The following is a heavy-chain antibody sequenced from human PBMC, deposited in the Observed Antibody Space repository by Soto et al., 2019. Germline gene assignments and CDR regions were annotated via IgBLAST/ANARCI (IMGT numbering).Heavy chain of an antibody. V-gene: IGHV1-69*01. Sequence: QVQLVQSGAEVKKPGSSVKVSCKASGGIFSTYAISWVRQAPGQGLEGMGGIIPIFGTPNYAQGFQGRVTITADESTSTDYMELSRLRSEDTAVYYCARDREDYGSGNYYNRIDFWGQGTLVTVSS. CDR2: IIPIFGTP. CDR1: GGIFSTYA. CDR3: ARDREDYGSGNYYNRIDF. D-gene: IGHD3-10*01. J-gene: IGHJ4*02.